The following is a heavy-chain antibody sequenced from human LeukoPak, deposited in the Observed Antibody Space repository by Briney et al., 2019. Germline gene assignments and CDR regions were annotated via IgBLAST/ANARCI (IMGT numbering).Heavy chain of an antibody. CDR2: IKQDGGEI. CDR3: ARDKVVGATHFDY. Sequence: GGSLRLSCAASGFTFSSYWMSWVRQAPGKWLEWVANIKQDGGEIYYVDSVKGRFTISRDNAKNSLSLQMNSLRAEDTAVYYCARDKVVGATHFDYWGQGTLVTVSS. J-gene: IGHJ4*02. D-gene: IGHD1-26*01. CDR1: GFTFSSYW. V-gene: IGHV3-7*01.